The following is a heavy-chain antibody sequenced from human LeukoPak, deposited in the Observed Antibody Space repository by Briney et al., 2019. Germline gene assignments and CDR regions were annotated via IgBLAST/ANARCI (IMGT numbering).Heavy chain of an antibody. V-gene: IGHV4-61*02. Sequence: SQTLSLTCTVSGGSISSGTYYWSWIRQPAGKGLEWIGRMYTSGSTNYNPSLKSRVTISVDTSKNQFSLKLRSVTAADTAVYYCARANYIAVAGYFDYWGPGTLVTVSS. D-gene: IGHD6-19*01. CDR1: GGSISSGTYY. J-gene: IGHJ4*02. CDR2: MYTSGST. CDR3: ARANYIAVAGYFDY.